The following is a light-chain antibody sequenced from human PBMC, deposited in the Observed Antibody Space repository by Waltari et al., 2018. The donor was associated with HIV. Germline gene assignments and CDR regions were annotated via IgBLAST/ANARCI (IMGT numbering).Light chain of an antibody. CDR1: SSDVGGYNY. CDR2: EVS. J-gene: IGLJ2*01. V-gene: IGLV2-14*01. Sequence: QSALTQPASVSGSPGQSITISCTGTSSDVGGYNYVSWYQQHPGKAPKLMIYEVSNRPSGVSNRCSGSKSGNTASLTISGLQAVDEADYYCSSYTSSSTLFGGGTKLTVL. CDR3: SSYTSSSTL.